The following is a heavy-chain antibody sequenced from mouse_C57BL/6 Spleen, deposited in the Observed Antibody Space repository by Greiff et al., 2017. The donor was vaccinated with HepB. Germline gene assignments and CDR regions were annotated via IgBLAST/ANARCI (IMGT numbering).Heavy chain of an antibody. CDR1: GYTFTNYW. V-gene: IGHV1-63*01. J-gene: IGHJ3*01. D-gene: IGHD2-4*01. CDR2: IYPGGGYT. CDR3: AMRGDYAWFAY. Sequence: VQLQQSGAELVRPGTSVKMSCKASGYTFTNYWIGWAKQRPGHGLEWIGDIYPGGGYTNYNEKFKGKATLTADKSSSTAYMQFSSLTSEDSAIYYCAMRGDYAWFAYWGQGTLVTVSA.